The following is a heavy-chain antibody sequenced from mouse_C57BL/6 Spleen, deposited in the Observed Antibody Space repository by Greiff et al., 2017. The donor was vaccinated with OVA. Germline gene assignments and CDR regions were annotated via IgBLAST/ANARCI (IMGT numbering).Heavy chain of an antibody. J-gene: IGHJ4*01. Sequence: QVQLQQPGAELVKPGASVKLSCKASGYTFTSYWMQWVKQRPGQGLEWIGEIDPSDSYTNYNQKFKGKATLPVDTSSSTAYMQISSLTSEDSAVYYCARGGYYYGSSPLYAMDYWGQGTSVTVSA. CDR1: GYTFTSYW. V-gene: IGHV1-50*01. CDR3: ARGGYYYGSSPLYAMDY. CDR2: IDPSDSYT. D-gene: IGHD1-1*01.